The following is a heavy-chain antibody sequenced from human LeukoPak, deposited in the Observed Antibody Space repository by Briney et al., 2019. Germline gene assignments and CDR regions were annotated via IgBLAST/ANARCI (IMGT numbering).Heavy chain of an antibody. D-gene: IGHD4-23*01. CDR2: MNPNSGNT. Sequence: ASVKVSCKASGYTFTTYDINWVRQATGQGLDWMGWMNPNSGNTGYAQKFQGRVTMTRNNSISTAYMELSSLRSEDTAVYYCARGPNKSDGGNSGSAWFDPWGQGTLVTVSS. J-gene: IGHJ5*02. CDR3: ARGPNKSDGGNSGSAWFDP. V-gene: IGHV1-8*01. CDR1: GYTFTTYD.